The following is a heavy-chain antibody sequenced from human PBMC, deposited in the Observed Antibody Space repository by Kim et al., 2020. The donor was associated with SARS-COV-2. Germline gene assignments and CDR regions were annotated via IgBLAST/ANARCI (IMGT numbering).Heavy chain of an antibody. Sequence: IFYADSRKGRCTNSRDNARNLLDLQMNSLRAEDTAIYYCASEECSDSTCYYWGQGDLVTVSS. D-gene: IGHD2-15*01. V-gene: IGHV3-21*01. CDR2: I. CDR3: ASEECSDSTCYY. J-gene: IGHJ4*02.